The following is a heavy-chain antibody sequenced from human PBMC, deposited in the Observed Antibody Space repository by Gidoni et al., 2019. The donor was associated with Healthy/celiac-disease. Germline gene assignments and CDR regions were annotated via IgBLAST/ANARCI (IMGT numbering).Heavy chain of an antibody. CDR2: ISYDGSNK. J-gene: IGHJ3*02. CDR1: GFTFSSYA. Sequence: QVQLVESGGGVVHPGRSLRLSCAASGFTFSSYAMHWVRQAPGQGMEWVAVISYDGSNKYYADSVKGRFTISRDNSKNTLYLQMNSLRAEDTAVYYCAREGGYDYGDSNAFDIWGQGTMVTVSS. V-gene: IGHV3-30*04. CDR3: AREGGYDYGDSNAFDI. D-gene: IGHD4-17*01.